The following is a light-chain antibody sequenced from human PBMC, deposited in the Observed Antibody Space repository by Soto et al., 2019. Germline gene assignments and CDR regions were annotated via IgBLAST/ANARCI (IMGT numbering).Light chain of an antibody. CDR1: QSISSW. CDR2: KAS. Sequence: DIQMTQSPSTLSASVGDRISITWRASQSISSWLAWYQQKPGKAPKLLIYKASSLESGVPSRFSGSGSGTEFTLTISSLQPDDFATYYCQQYDSYSVTFGQGTKVDI. V-gene: IGKV1-5*03. J-gene: IGKJ1*01. CDR3: QQYDSYSVT.